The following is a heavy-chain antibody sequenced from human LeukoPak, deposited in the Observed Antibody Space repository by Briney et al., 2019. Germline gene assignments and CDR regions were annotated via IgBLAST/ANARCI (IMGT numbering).Heavy chain of an antibody. J-gene: IGHJ4*02. V-gene: IGHV4-34*01. CDR3: ATGYSSTWYYFDY. D-gene: IGHD6-13*01. CDR1: GGSFSPYY. CDR2: INHSGST. Sequence: PSETLSLTCAVYGGSFSPYYWSWIRQPPGKGLEWIGEINHSGSTNYNPSLKSRVTISVDTSKNQFSLRLSSVTAADTAVYYCATGYSSTWYYFDYWGQGTLVTVSS.